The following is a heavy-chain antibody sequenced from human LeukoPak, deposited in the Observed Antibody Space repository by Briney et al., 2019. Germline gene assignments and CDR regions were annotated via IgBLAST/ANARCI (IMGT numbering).Heavy chain of an antibody. J-gene: IGHJ4*02. CDR2: INHSGST. V-gene: IGHV4-34*01. CDR3: ARGRVPAAIRHPGLDY. CDR1: GGSFSGYY. D-gene: IGHD2-2*01. Sequence: SETQSLTCAVYGGSFSGYYWSWTRQPPGKGLEWIGEINHSGSTNYNPSLKSRVTISVDTSKNQFSLKLSSVTAADTAVYYCARGRVPAAIRHPGLDYWGQGTLVTVSS.